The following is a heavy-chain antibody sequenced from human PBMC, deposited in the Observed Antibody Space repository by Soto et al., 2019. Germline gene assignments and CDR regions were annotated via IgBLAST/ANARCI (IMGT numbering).Heavy chain of an antibody. CDR1: GGSFSGYY. V-gene: IGHV4-34*01. D-gene: IGHD3-3*01. CDR3: ARGSHTYYDLWSRGPRSPHYGMDV. Sequence: PSETLSLTCAVYGGSFSGYYWSWIRQPPGKGLEWIGEINHSGSANYNPSLKSRVTISVDTSKNQFSLKLSSVTAADTAVYYCARGSHTYYDLWSRGPRSPHYGMDVWGQGTTVTVS. CDR2: INHSGSA. J-gene: IGHJ6*02.